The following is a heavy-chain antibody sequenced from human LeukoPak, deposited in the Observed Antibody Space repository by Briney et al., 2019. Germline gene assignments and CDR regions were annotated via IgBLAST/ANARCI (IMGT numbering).Heavy chain of an antibody. CDR2: ISGSGGST. J-gene: IGHJ4*02. CDR3: ARDLGSTSSLDYFDY. CDR1: GFTFSSYA. V-gene: IGHV3-23*01. D-gene: IGHD2-2*01. Sequence: GGSLRLSCAASGFTFSSYAMSWVRQAPGKGLEWVSAISGSGGSTYYADSVKGRFTISRDNSKNTLYLQMNSLRAEDTAVYYCARDLGSTSSLDYFDYWGQGTLVTVSS.